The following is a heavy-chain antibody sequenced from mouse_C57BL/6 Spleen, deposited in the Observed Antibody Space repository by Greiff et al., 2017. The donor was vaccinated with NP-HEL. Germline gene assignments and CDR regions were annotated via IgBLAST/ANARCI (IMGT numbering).Heavy chain of an antibody. CDR3: ARRDYDGYYYFDY. Sequence: VQLQESGAELARPGASVKLSCKASGYTFTSYGISWVKQRTGQGLEWIGEIYPRSGNTYYNEKFKGKATLTADKSSSTAYMELRSLTSEDSAVYFCARRDYDGYYYFDYWGQGTTLTVSS. J-gene: IGHJ2*01. D-gene: IGHD2-3*01. CDR1: GYTFTSYG. CDR2: IYPRSGNT. V-gene: IGHV1-81*01.